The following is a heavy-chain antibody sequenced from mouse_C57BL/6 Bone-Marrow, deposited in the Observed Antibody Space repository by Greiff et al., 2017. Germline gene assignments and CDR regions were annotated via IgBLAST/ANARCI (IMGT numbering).Heavy chain of an antibody. V-gene: IGHV1-81*01. CDR2: IYPRSGNT. D-gene: IGHD1-1*01. CDR3: ARKGAKFITTVALDY. Sequence: VHLVESGAELARPGASVKLSCKASGYTFTSYGISWVKQRTGQGLEWIGEIYPRSGNTYYNEKFKGKATLTADKSSSTAYMELRSLTSEDSAVYFCARKGAKFITTVALDYWGQGTTLTVSS. CDR1: GYTFTSYG. J-gene: IGHJ2*01.